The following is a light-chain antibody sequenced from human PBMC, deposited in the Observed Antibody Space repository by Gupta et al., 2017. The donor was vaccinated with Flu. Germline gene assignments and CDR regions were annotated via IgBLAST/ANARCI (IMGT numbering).Light chain of an antibody. CDR1: QSLLHSNGYNY. J-gene: IGKJ2*01. Sequence: DILMTQSPLSLPVTPGEPASISCRSSQSLLHSNGYNYLDWYLQKPGQAPQLLIYLGSNRASGVPDRFSGSGSGTDFTLKISRGEAEDVGVYYCRQTLQNPPYTFGQGTKLEIK. V-gene: IGKV2-28*01. CDR3: RQTLQNPPYT. CDR2: LGS.